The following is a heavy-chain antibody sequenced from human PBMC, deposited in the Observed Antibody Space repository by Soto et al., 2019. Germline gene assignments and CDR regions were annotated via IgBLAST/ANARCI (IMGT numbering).Heavy chain of an antibody. D-gene: IGHD1-26*01. CDR1: GGSISSGDYD. CDR3: ARVSQGYSGNFDY. V-gene: IGHV4-30-4*01. J-gene: IGHJ4*02. CDR2: IYYSGST. Sequence: QVQLQESGPGLVKPSQTLSLTCTVSGGSISSGDYDWSWIRQPPGKGLEWIGYIYYSGSTYYNPSLKSRVTVSVDTSKNQFSLQLSSVTSADTAVYYCARVSQGYSGNFDYWGQGTLVTVSS.